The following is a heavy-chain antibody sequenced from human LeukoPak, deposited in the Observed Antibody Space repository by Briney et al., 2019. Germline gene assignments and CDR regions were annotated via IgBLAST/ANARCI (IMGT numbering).Heavy chain of an antibody. J-gene: IGHJ4*02. D-gene: IGHD6-6*01. CDR1: GFTFSSYG. CDR2: IRYDGSNK. Sequence: GGSLRLSCAASGFTFSSYGMHWVRQAPGKGLEWVAFIRYDGSNKYYADSVKGRFTISRDNSKNTLYLQMNSLRAEDTAVYYCAKDQLEARYSSSPYYFDYWGQGTLVTVSS. CDR3: AKDQLEARYSSSPYYFDY. V-gene: IGHV3-30*02.